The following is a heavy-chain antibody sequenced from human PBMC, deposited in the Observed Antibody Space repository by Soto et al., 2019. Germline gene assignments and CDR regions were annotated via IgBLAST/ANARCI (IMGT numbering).Heavy chain of an antibody. CDR2: ISSSGSTI. Sequence: LRLSCAASGFTFSSYEMNWVRQAPGKGLEWVSYISSSGSTIYYADSVKGRFTISRDNAKNSLYLQMNSLRAEDTAVYYCARDHKGGYYYYGMDVWGQRTTFTVSS. CDR3: ARDHKGGYYYYGMDV. J-gene: IGHJ6*02. CDR1: GFTFSSYE. V-gene: IGHV3-48*03.